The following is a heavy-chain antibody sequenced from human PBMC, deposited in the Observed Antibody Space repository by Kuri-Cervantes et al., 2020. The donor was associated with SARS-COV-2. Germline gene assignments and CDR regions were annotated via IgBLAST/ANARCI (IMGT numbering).Heavy chain of an antibody. CDR3: ARVYCSGGSCYYNDY. V-gene: IGHV3-48*04. Sequence: GGSLRLSCAASGFTFNTYSMDWVRLAPGKGLEWLAYISKGSDTIYYADSVKGRFTISRDNAKNSLYLQMNSLRAEDTAVYYCARVYCSGGSCYYNDYWGQGTLVTVSS. CDR2: ISKGSDTI. J-gene: IGHJ4*02. CDR1: GFTFNTYS. D-gene: IGHD2-15*01.